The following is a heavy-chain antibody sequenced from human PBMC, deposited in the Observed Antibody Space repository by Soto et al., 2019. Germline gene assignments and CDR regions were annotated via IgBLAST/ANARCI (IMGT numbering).Heavy chain of an antibody. Sequence: GESLKISCAASGFTFSSYSMNWVRQAPGKGLEWVSSISSSSNYIYYADSVKGRFTISRDNAKNSLYLQMNSLRAEDTAVYYCARRDVTYYYGSGSQGMDVWGQGTTVTVSS. J-gene: IGHJ6*02. D-gene: IGHD3-10*01. CDR3: ARRDVTYYYGSGSQGMDV. CDR2: ISSSSNYI. CDR1: GFTFSSYS. V-gene: IGHV3-21*01.